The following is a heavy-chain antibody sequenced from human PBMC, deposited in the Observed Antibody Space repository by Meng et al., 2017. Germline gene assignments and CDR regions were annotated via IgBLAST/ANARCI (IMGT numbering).Heavy chain of an antibody. CDR3: ARDVVAAAAPGAFDI. V-gene: IGHV3-30*04. CDR2: ISYDGSNK. D-gene: IGHD6-13*01. CDR1: GFTFSSYA. Sequence: GGSLRLSCAASGFTFSSYAMHWVRQAPGKGLEWVAVISYDGSNKYYADSVKGRFTISRDNSKNTLYLQMNSLRAEDTAVYYCARDVVAAAAPGAFDIWGKGTMVTVSS. J-gene: IGHJ3*02.